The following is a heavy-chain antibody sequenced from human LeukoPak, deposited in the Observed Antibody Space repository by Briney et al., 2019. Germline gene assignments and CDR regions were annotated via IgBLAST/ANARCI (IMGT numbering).Heavy chain of an antibody. CDR1: GFSISSSSYY. CDR3: ARRLVQQLAACWFDP. J-gene: IGHJ5*02. V-gene: IGHV4-39*01. D-gene: IGHD6-13*01. Sequence: SETLSLTCTVSGFSISSSSYYWGWLGQPPGKGLVRSGSIYYSGNTYYNPSLKSRVTISVDTSKNQFSLKLSSVTGADTAVYYCARRLVQQLAACWFDPWGQGTLVTVSS. CDR2: IYYSGNT.